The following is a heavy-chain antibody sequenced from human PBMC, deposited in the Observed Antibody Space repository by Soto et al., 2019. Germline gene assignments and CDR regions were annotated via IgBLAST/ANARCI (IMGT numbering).Heavy chain of an antibody. CDR2: IYYSGST. D-gene: IGHD3-3*01. J-gene: IGHJ6*02. V-gene: IGHV4-39*01. CDR1: GGSISSSSYY. CDR3: ASQGNYDFWSGYYYYYGMDV. Sequence: PSETLSLTCTVSGGSISSSSYYWGWIRRPPGKGLEWIGSIYYSGSTYYNPSLKSRVTISVDTSKNQFSLKLSSVTAADTAVYYCASQGNYDFWSGYYYYYGMDVWGQGTTVTVSS.